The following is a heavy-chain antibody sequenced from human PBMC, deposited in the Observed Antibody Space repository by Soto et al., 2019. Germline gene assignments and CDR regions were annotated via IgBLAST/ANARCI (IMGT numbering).Heavy chain of an antibody. D-gene: IGHD4-4*01. J-gene: IGHJ5*02. Sequence: AASVKVSCKASGGTFSSYAISWVRQAPGQGLEWMGWINPNSGTTNYAQKFQGRVTMTGDKSMSTAYMELSRLRSDDTAVYYCARSRDSNYWFDPWGQGTLVTVSS. CDR2: INPNSGTT. CDR3: ARSRDSNYWFDP. V-gene: IGHV1-69*06. CDR1: GGTFSSYA.